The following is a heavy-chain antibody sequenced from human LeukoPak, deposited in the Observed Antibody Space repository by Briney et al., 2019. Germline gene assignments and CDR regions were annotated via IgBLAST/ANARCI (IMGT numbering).Heavy chain of an antibody. CDR1: GDSISSTYY. J-gene: IGHJ5*02. Sequence: SETLSLTCTVSGDSISSTYYWTWIRQPPGKGLEWIGYISYSGNTNYNPSLKSRVTISVDTSKNQFSLKLSSVTAADTAVYYCARDLRGSGWYPNWFDPWGQGTLVTVSS. V-gene: IGHV4-59*01. CDR2: ISYSGNT. CDR3: ARDLRGSGWYPNWFDP. D-gene: IGHD6-19*01.